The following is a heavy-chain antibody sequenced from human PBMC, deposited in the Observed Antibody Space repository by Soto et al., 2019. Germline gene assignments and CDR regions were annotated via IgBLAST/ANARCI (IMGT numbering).Heavy chain of an antibody. D-gene: IGHD6-6*01. CDR2: IIPIFGTA. V-gene: IGHV1-69*13. Sequence: SVKVSCKASGGTFSSYSISWVREAPGQGLEWMGGIIPIFGTANYAQKFQGRVTITADESTSTAYMELSSLRSEDTAVYYCARGGYSSSPTGMDVWGQGTTVTVSS. J-gene: IGHJ6*02. CDR3: ARGGYSSSPTGMDV. CDR1: GGTFSSYS.